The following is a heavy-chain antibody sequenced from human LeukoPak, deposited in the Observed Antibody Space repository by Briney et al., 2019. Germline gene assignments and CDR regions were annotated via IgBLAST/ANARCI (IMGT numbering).Heavy chain of an antibody. D-gene: IGHD6-13*01. CDR2: INWNGGST. Sequence: GGSLRLSCAASGFTFDDYGMSWVRQAPGKGLEWVSGINWNGGSTGYADSVKGRFTISRDNSKNTLYLQMNSLRAEDTAVYYCAKRIAAAVRSGAFDMWGQGTMVTVSS. CDR1: GFTFDDYG. V-gene: IGHV3-20*04. CDR3: AKRIAAAVRSGAFDM. J-gene: IGHJ3*02.